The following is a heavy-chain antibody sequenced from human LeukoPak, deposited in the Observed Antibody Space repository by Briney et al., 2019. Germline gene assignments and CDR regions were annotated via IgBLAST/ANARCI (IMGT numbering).Heavy chain of an antibody. CDR3: AKFAMIVVVTHFDY. J-gene: IGHJ4*02. Sequence: GGSLRLSCAGSGFSFSFPFNYHAMSWVRQAPGKGLEWVSGISGSGDSTYYADSVKGRLTISRDNSKNTLYLQMNSLRAEDTAVYYCAKFAMIVVVTHFDYWGQGTLVTVSS. V-gene: IGHV3-23*01. D-gene: IGHD3-22*01. CDR1: GFSFSFPFNYHA. CDR2: ISGSGDST.